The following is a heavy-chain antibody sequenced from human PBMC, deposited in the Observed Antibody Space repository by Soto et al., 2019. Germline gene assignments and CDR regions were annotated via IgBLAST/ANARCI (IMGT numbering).Heavy chain of an antibody. J-gene: IGHJ4*02. V-gene: IGHV3-23*01. CDR2: ITYSGATT. CDR1: GFTFSTNA. Sequence: GGSLRLSCAASGFTFSTNAMSWVRQAPGKGLEWVSVITYSGATTYYADSVKGRFTISRDNSKNTVYLQMNSLRVEDTAVYYCARGGIATAGFDFDYWGQGTLVTVSS. CDR3: ARGGIATAGFDFDY. D-gene: IGHD6-13*01.